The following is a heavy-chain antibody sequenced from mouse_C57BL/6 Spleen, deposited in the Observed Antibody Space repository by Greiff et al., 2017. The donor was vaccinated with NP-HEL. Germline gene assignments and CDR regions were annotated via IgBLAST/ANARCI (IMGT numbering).Heavy chain of an antibody. J-gene: IGHJ1*03. V-gene: IGHV5-9-1*02. CDR2: ISSGGDYI. Sequence: EVQRVESGEGLVKPGGSLKLSCAASGFTFSSYAMSWVRQTPEKRLEWVAYISSGGDYIYYADTVKGRFTISRDNARNTLYLQMRSLKSEDTAMYYCTRDKDGNYKYFDVWGTGTTVTVSS. CDR1: GFTFSSYA. D-gene: IGHD2-1*01. CDR3: TRDKDGNYKYFDV.